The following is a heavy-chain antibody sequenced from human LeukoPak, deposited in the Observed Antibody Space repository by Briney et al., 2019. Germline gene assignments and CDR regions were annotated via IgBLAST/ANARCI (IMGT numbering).Heavy chain of an antibody. CDR2: INPSGGST. Sequence: ASVKVSCKASGYTFTGYYMHWVRQAPGQGLEWMGIINPSGGSTSCAQKFQGRVTMTRDTSTSTVYMELSSLRSEDTAVYYCARDSGFYYDSSGYYREWGQGTLVTVSS. V-gene: IGHV1-46*01. D-gene: IGHD3-22*01. CDR1: GYTFTGYY. J-gene: IGHJ4*02. CDR3: ARDSGFYYDSSGYYRE.